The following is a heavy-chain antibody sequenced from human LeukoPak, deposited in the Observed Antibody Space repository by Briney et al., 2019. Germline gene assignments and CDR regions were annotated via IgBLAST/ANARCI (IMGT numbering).Heavy chain of an antibody. CDR3: ARVVRIAAAGTGWSGGNWFDP. CDR1: GYTFTGYY. CDR2: INPNSGGT. J-gene: IGHJ5*02. Sequence: ASVKVSCKASGYTFTGYYMHWVRQAPGQGLEWMGWINPNSGGTNYAQKFQGRVTMTRDTSISTAYMELSRLRSDDTAVYYCARVVRIAAAGTGWSGGNWFDPWGQGTLVTVSS. V-gene: IGHV1-2*02. D-gene: IGHD6-13*01.